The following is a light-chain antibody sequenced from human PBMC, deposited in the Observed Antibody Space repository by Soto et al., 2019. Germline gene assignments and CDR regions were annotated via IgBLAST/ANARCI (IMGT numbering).Light chain of an antibody. J-gene: IGKJ4*01. Sequence: DIVLTQSPATLSLSPGDSATLSCRGSQSVSSYLAWYQQKPGQAPRLIIYDAYNRATGIPARFSGSGSGTDFTLTISSLEPEDFAVYYCQQSSNWQGATCGGGTKVDIK. V-gene: IGKV3-11*01. CDR2: DAY. CDR1: QSVSSY. CDR3: QQSSNWQGAT.